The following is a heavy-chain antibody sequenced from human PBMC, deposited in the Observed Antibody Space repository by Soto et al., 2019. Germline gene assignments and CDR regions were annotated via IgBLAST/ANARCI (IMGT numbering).Heavy chain of an antibody. CDR2: IIPILGTV. J-gene: IGHJ5*02. D-gene: IGHD1-20*01. V-gene: IGHV1-69*01. CDR1: GGTFSSYA. Sequence: QVQLVQSGAEVKKPGSSVKVSCKASGGTFSSYAISWLRQAPGQGLEWMGGIIPILGTVNYAQKFQGRVTITADESTSTAYMELSSLRSEDTAVYYCARLSPNWNDPDWFDPWGQGTLVTVSS. CDR3: ARLSPNWNDPDWFDP.